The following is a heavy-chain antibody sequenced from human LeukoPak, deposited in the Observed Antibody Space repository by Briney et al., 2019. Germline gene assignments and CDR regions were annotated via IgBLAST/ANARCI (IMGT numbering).Heavy chain of an antibody. CDR3: ARDQDDYFPD. Sequence: GGSLRLFCAASGFTFSTYAMHWVRQAPGRGLEWVAIISYDGSNKYYADSVKGRFTISRDNSKNTLYLQMNSLRVEDMGVYYCARDQDDYFPDWGQGTLVTVSS. CDR1: GFTFSTYA. J-gene: IGHJ4*02. V-gene: IGHV3-30*01. CDR2: ISYDGSNK. D-gene: IGHD4/OR15-4a*01.